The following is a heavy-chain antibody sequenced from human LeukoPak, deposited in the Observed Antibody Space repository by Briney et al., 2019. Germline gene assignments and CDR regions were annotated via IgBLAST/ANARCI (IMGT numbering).Heavy chain of an antibody. Sequence: GGSLRLSCAASGFTFSSYAMHWVRQAPGKGLEWVAVISYDGSNKYYADSVKGRFTISRDNSKNTLYLQMSSLRAEDTAVYYCARDRNKVAVAGTYYYGMDVWGQGTTVTVSS. V-gene: IGHV3-30*04. CDR2: ISYDGSNK. D-gene: IGHD6-19*01. CDR1: GFTFSSYA. J-gene: IGHJ6*02. CDR3: ARDRNKVAVAGTYYYGMDV.